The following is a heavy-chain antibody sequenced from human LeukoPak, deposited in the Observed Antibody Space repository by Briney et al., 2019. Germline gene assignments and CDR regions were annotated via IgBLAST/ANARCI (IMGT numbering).Heavy chain of an antibody. CDR1: GFTFSSYW. J-gene: IGHJ4*02. V-gene: IGHV3-7*01. CDR3: ARALVGAMDAFDI. CDR2: IKQDGSEK. Sequence: GGSLRLSCAASGFTFSSYWMSWVRQAPGKGLEWVANIKQDGSEKYYVDSVKGRFTISRDNAKNSLYLQMNSLRAEDTAVYYCARALVGAMDAFDIWGQGTLVTVSS. D-gene: IGHD1-26*01.